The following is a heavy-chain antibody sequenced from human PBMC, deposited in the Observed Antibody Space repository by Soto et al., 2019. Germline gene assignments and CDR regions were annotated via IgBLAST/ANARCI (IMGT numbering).Heavy chain of an antibody. CDR2: ISYDGSNK. CDR1: EFTFSNYG. J-gene: IGHJ6*02. V-gene: IGHV3-30*18. D-gene: IGHD3-10*01. Sequence: GGPLRLSCAASEFTFSNYGMHWVRKAPGKGLEWVAVISYDGSNKYYADSVKGRFTISRDNSKNTLYLQMNSLRAEDTAVYYCAKDFGHMVRGVISGMDVWGQGTTVIVFS. CDR3: AKDFGHMVRGVISGMDV.